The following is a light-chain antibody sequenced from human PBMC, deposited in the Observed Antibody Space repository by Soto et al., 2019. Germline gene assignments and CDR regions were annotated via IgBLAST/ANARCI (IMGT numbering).Light chain of an antibody. Sequence: QSVLTQPPSASGTPGQRVTISCSGRTSNIGTNYVYWYQQLPGTAPRLLMYSTNKRPSGVPDRFSGSKSGTSAFLAITGLRSEDEANYYCAAWDDSLSGPVFGGGTKLTVL. V-gene: IGLV1-47*02. J-gene: IGLJ2*01. CDR2: STN. CDR3: AAWDDSLSGPV. CDR1: TSNIGTNY.